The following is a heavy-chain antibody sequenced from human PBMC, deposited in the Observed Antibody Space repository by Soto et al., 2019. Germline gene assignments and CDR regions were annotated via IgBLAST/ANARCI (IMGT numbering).Heavy chain of an antibody. CDR1: GFTFSSYA. J-gene: IGHJ6*02. V-gene: IGHV3-23*01. CDR3: AKGKYGDYYYYYVMDV. D-gene: IGHD4-17*01. CDR2: ISGSGGST. Sequence: GGSLRLSCAASGFTFSSYAMSWVRQAPGKGLEWVSAISGSGGSTYYADSVKGRFTISRDNSKNTLYLQMNSLRAEDTAVYYCAKGKYGDYYYYYVMDVWGQGTTVTVSS.